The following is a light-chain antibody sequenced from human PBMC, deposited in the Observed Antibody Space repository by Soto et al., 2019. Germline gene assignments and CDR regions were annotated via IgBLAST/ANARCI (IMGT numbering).Light chain of an antibody. CDR3: SSYASSTLVV. Sequence: QSALTQPASVSGSPGQSITISCSGTSSDIGSYNFVSWYQQYPGKAPKLMLYEVNNRPSGASNRFSGSKSGNTASLTISGFQAEDEADYYCSSYASSTLVVFGSGTQLTVL. CDR1: SSDIGSYNF. V-gene: IGLV2-14*01. CDR2: EVN. J-gene: IGLJ7*01.